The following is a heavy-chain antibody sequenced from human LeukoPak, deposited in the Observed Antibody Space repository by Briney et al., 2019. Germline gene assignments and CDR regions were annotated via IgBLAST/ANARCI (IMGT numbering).Heavy chain of an antibody. CDR1: GFTFSSYS. D-gene: IGHD3-3*01. CDR2: ISSSSSYI. J-gene: IGHJ3*02. Sequence: GGSLRLSCAASGFTFSSYSMNWVRQAPGKGLEWVSSISSSSSYIYYADSVKSRFTISRHNAKNSLYLQMNSLRAEDTAVYYCARALGSGYHDAFDIWGQGTMVTVSS. CDR3: ARALGSGYHDAFDI. V-gene: IGHV3-21*01.